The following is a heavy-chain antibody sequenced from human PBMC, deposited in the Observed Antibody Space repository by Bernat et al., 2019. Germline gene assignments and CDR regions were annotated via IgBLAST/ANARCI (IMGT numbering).Heavy chain of an antibody. Sequence: QVHLVESGGGVVQPGRSLRLSCVASGFIFSNYGIHWVRQAPGKGLEWVAVIWYDGSNKYYAESVKGRFTISRDNSQNMLYLHMDSLRADDTAVYYCARGKYYASSGYYYWTFDYWGQGTLVIVSS. J-gene: IGHJ4*02. V-gene: IGHV3-33*01. CDR1: GFIFSNYG. CDR3: ARGKYYASSGYYYWTFDY. CDR2: IWYDGSNK. D-gene: IGHD3-22*01.